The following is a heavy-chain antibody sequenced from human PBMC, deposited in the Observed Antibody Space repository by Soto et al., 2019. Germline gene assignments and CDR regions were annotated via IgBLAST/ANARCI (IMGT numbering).Heavy chain of an antibody. J-gene: IGHJ5*02. D-gene: IGHD3-10*01. Sequence: QVQLQQWGAGLLKPSETLSLTCAVYGGSFSGYYWSWIRQPPGKGLEWIGEINHSGSTNYNPSLKSRVTLSVDTSKNQFSLKLSSVTAADTAGYYCARGRSYMVRGRPNWFDPWGQGTLVTVSS. CDR3: ARGRSYMVRGRPNWFDP. V-gene: IGHV4-34*01. CDR1: GGSFSGYY. CDR2: INHSGST.